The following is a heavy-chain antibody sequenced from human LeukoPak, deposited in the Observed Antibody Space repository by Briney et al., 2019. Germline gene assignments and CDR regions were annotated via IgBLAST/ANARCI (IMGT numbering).Heavy chain of an antibody. CDR2: ISAYNGNT. Sequence: ASVKVSCKASGYTFQSFGLTWVRQAPAQGLKWMGWISAYNGNTNYAQKFQGRVTMTTDTPTSTAYMELRSLRSDDTAVYYCARVISEAFDYWGQGTLVTVSS. J-gene: IGHJ4*02. V-gene: IGHV1-18*01. CDR1: GYTFQSFG. CDR3: ARVISEAFDY. D-gene: IGHD2-21*01.